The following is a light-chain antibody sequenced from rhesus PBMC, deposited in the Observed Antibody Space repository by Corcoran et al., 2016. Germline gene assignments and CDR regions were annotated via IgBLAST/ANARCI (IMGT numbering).Light chain of an antibody. CDR3: QQYSSTPLT. Sequence: DIQMTQSPSSLSASVGDTVTITCRASQSISSWLAWYQQKPGKAPKLRIYKASTLQSGVTSRFSGRGTGTDFTLTISSLQSEDFATYYCQQYSSTPLTFGGGTKVEIK. CDR1: QSISSW. CDR2: KAS. J-gene: IGKJ4*01. V-gene: IGKV1-22*01.